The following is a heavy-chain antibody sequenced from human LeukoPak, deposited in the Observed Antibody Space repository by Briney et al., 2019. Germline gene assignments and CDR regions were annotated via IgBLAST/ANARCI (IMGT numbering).Heavy chain of an antibody. V-gene: IGHV1-18*01. CDR1: GYTFTSYG. Sequence: ASVKVSCTASGYTFTSYGISWVRQAPGQGLEWMGWISAYNGNTNYAQKLQGRVTMTTDTSTSTAYMELRSLRSDDTAVYYCARDYRRVSSGYLDYWGQGTLVTVSS. J-gene: IGHJ4*02. CDR2: ISAYNGNT. D-gene: IGHD3-22*01. CDR3: ARDYRRVSSGYLDY.